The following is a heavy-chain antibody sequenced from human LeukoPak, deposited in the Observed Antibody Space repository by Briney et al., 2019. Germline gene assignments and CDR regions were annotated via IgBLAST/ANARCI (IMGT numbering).Heavy chain of an antibody. D-gene: IGHD1-26*01. V-gene: IGHV4-39*07. CDR3: ARDWVGAVDY. Sequence: SETLSLTCTVSGGSISSSTYYWGWIRQPPGKGLEWIGSIYYSGSTYYNPSLKSRVTVSVDTSKNQFSLKLSSVTAADTAVYYCARDWVGAVDYWGQGTLVTVSS. J-gene: IGHJ4*02. CDR2: IYYSGST. CDR1: GGSISSSTYY.